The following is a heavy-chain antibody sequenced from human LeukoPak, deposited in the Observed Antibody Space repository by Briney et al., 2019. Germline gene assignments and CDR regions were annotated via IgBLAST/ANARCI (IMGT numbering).Heavy chain of an antibody. CDR2: ISSSSSYI. V-gene: IGHV3-21*01. D-gene: IGHD4-23*01. CDR1: GFTFSSYI. CDR3: AREADPYGGNPSGYYYGMDV. J-gene: IGHJ6*02. Sequence: TGGSLRLSCAASGFTFSSYIMNWVRQAPGKGLEWVSSISSSSSYIYYADSVKGRFTISRDNAKNSLYLQMNSLRAEDTAVYYCAREADPYGGNPSGYYYGMDVWGQGTTVTVSS.